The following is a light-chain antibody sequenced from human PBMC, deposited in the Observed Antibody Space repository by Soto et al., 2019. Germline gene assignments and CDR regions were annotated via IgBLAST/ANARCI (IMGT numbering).Light chain of an antibody. J-gene: IGKJ4*01. CDR3: QQTRSYPST. CDR2: TAS. V-gene: IGKV1-9*01. CDR1: QDIAIY. Sequence: IQLTQSPPSLSASVGDRVTITCRASQDIAIYLAWYQQKPGEAPNLLIHTASTLHGGVPSRFSGSGSGTDFTLTITSLQAEDLATYYCQQTRSYPSTFGGGTKVDIK.